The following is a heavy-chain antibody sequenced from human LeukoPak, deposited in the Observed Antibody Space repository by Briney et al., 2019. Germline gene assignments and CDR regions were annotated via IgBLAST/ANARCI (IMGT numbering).Heavy chain of an antibody. J-gene: IGHJ5*02. V-gene: IGHV4-30-2*01. D-gene: IGHD5-18*01. CDR3: ARDRNPLDTAMVSGWFDP. Sequence: SETLSLTCAVSGGSISSGGYSWSWIRQPPGKGLEWIGYIYYSGSTYYNPSLKSRVTISVDTSKNQFSLKLSSVTAADTAVYYCARDRNPLDTAMVSGWFDPWGQGTLVTVSS. CDR1: GGSISSGGYS. CDR2: IYYSGST.